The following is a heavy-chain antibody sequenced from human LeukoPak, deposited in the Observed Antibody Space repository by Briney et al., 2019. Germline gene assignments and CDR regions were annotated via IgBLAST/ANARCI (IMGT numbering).Heavy chain of an antibody. CDR1: GFTFSSYA. CDR3: AKDVITFGGVIALPFDY. V-gene: IGHV3-23*01. CDR2: ITASGGST. J-gene: IGHJ4*02. Sequence: PGGSLRLSCAASGFTFSSYAMSWVRQAPGKGLEWVSTITASGGSTYYADSVKGRFTISRDNSKNTLYLQMNSLRAEDTAVYYCAKDVITFGGVIALPFDYWGQGTLVTVSS. D-gene: IGHD3-16*02.